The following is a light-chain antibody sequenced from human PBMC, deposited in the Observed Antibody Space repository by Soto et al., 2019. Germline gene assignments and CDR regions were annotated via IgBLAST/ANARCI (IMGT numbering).Light chain of an antibody. CDR2: DAS. CDR1: QSVSSS. V-gene: IGKV3-11*01. J-gene: IGKJ5*01. CDR3: QQRSNWPPT. Sequence: EIMLTQSPATVSLSPGERATLSCRASQSVSSSLAWYQQKPGQAPRLLIYDASNRATGIPARFSGSGSGTDFTLTISSLEPEDFAVYYCQQRSNWPPTFSQGTRLEIK.